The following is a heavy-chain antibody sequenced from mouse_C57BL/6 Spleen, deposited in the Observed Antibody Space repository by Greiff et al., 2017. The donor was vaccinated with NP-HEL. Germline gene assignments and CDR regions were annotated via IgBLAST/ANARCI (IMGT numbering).Heavy chain of an antibody. V-gene: IGHV14-4*01. J-gene: IGHJ2*01. CDR1: GFNIKDDY. CDR3: TRITTVVAIDY. Sequence: VQLKESGAELVRPGASVKLSCTASGFNIKDDYMHWVKQRPEQGLEWIGWIDPENGDTEYASKFQGKATITADTSSNTAYLQLSSLKSEDTAVYYCTRITTVVAIDYWSQGTTLTVSS. D-gene: IGHD1-1*01. CDR2: IDPENGDT.